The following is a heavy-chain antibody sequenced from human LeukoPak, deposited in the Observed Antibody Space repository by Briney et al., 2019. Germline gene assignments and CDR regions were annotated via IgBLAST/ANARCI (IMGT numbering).Heavy chain of an antibody. CDR3: AIQMTMIVVVPYFDY. Sequence: PGGSLRLSCEASGFTFQDYYMSWIRQAPGKGLEWVSFISSNGATKYCADSVRGRFTISRDNAKNSVYLYMNSLREDDTAVYYCAIQMTMIVVVPYFDYWGQGIPVTVSP. CDR2: ISSNGATK. J-gene: IGHJ4*02. V-gene: IGHV3-11*04. D-gene: IGHD3-22*01. CDR1: GFTFQDYY.